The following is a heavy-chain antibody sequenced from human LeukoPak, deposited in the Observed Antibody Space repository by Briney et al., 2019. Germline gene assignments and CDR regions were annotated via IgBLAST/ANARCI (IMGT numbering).Heavy chain of an antibody. CDR1: GGSISGFY. CDR2: IHYSGST. V-gene: IGHV4-59*08. CDR3: ARQDNDYPYYFDY. D-gene: IGHD4-11*01. J-gene: IGHJ4*02. Sequence: PSETLSLTCTVSGGSISGFYRSWLRQPPGKGLEWIGYIHYSGSTNYNPSLKSRVTISVDTSKNQFSLKLNSVTAADTAVCYCARQDNDYPYYFDYWGQGTLVTVSS.